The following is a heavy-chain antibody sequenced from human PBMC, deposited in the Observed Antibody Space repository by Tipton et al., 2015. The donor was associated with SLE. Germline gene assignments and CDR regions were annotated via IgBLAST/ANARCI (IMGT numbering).Heavy chain of an antibody. CDR1: GFRFDDYA. V-gene: IGHV3-74*01. CDR3: VTKGRASGDY. Sequence: SLRLSCAASGFRFDDYAMHWVRQAPGKGLEWVSRISGDGSSTSYAGSVKGRFTVSRDNAKNTMYLQMESLRVEDTAVYYCVTKGRASGDYWRLGTLVTVSS. CDR2: ISGDGSST. J-gene: IGHJ4*02.